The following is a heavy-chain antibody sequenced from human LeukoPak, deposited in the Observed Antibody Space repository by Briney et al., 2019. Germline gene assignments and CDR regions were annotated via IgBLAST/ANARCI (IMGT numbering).Heavy chain of an antibody. Sequence: ASMKVSCKASGYTFSDYYMHWVRQAPGQGPEWVGWINPNSGGTNYAQKFQGRVTMTWDTSISTAYMELSRLRFDDTAVYYCARGVMVTALWSEKWFEFWGQGTLVTVSS. CDR1: GYTFSDYY. J-gene: IGHJ5*01. V-gene: IGHV1-2*02. CDR3: ARGVMVTALWSEKWFEF. D-gene: IGHD2-21*02. CDR2: INPNSGGT.